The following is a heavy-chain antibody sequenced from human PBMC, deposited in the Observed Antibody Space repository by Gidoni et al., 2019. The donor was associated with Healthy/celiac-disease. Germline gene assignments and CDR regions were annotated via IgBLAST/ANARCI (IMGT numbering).Heavy chain of an antibody. V-gene: IGHV3-33*04. CDR3: ARTPPNHDYGDHSAFDI. D-gene: IGHD4-17*01. CDR2: IWIYGSNK. J-gene: IGHJ3*02. Sequence: IWIYGSNKYYADSVKGRFTISRDNSKNTLYLQMNSLRAEDTAVYYCARTPPNHDYGDHSAFDIWGQGTMVTVSS.